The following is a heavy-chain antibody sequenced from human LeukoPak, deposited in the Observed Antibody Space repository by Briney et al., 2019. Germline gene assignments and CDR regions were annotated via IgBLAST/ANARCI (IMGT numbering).Heavy chain of an antibody. Sequence: PGGSLRLSCAASGFIFSNLWMTWVRQAPGKGLEWVANIKQDGSEKYYVDSVRGRSTISRDNGKNSVYLQMNSLRGEDTAVYYCARGGQYFHHWGQGTLVTVSS. J-gene: IGHJ1*01. CDR2: IKQDGSEK. CDR3: ARGGQYFHH. V-gene: IGHV3-7*04. CDR1: GFIFSNLW.